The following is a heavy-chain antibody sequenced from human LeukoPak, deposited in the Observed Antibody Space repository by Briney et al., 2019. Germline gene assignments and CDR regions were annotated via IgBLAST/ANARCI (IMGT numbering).Heavy chain of an antibody. CDR2: TSIYNGKT. Sequence: GASVKVSCKASGYRFTAYGIGWVRQAPGHGLEWVEWTSIYNGKTYYTQRFQDRVSMTTDTSTSTVYMELRSLRSDDTAVYYCARVCHIVVVTAEGGWFDPWGQGTLVTVSS. V-gene: IGHV1-18*01. CDR1: GYRFTAYG. CDR3: ARVCHIVVVTAEGGWFDP. J-gene: IGHJ5*02. D-gene: IGHD2-21*02.